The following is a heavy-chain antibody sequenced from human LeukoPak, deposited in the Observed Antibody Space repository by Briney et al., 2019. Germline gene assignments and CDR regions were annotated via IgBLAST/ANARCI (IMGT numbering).Heavy chain of an antibody. Sequence: GGSLRLSCAASGFTFSSYAMHWVRQAPGKGLEWVAVISYDGSNKYYADSVKGRFTISRDNSKNTLYLQMNSLRAEDTAVYYCARDNYYDSSGYSGYFDYWGQGTLVTVSS. CDR2: ISYDGSNK. V-gene: IGHV3-30-3*01. J-gene: IGHJ4*02. CDR1: GFTFSSYA. CDR3: ARDNYYDSSGYSGYFDY. D-gene: IGHD3-22*01.